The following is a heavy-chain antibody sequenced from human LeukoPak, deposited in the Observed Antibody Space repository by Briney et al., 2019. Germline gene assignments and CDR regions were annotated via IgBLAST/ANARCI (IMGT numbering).Heavy chain of an antibody. J-gene: IGHJ5*02. Sequence: SETLSLTCTVSGGSISSGSYYWSWIRQPAGKGLEWIGRIYTSGSTNYNPSLKSRVTISVDTSKNQFSLKLSSVTAADTAVYYCARHHPYDFWSGWLRWFDPWGQGTLVTVSS. CDR3: ARHHPYDFWSGWLRWFDP. CDR2: IYTSGST. CDR1: GGSISSGSYY. V-gene: IGHV4-61*02. D-gene: IGHD3-3*01.